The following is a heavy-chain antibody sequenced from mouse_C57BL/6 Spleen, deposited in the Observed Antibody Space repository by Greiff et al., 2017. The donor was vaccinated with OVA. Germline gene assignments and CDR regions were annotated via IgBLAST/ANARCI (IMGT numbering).Heavy chain of an antibody. CDR3: ARGDSSGYVDYAMDY. V-gene: IGHV1-69*01. Sequence: QVQLQQPGAELVMPGASVKLSCKASGYTFTSYWMHWVKQRPGQGLEWIGEIDPSDSYTNYTQKFKGKSTLTVDKSSSTAYMQLSSLTSEDSAVYYCARGDSSGYVDYAMDYWGQGTSVTVSS. CDR2: IDPSDSYT. J-gene: IGHJ4*01. CDR1: GYTFTSYW. D-gene: IGHD3-2*02.